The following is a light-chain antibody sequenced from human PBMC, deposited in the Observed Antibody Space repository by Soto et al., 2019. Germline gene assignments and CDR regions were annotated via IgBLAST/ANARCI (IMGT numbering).Light chain of an antibody. V-gene: IGLV2-14*01. CDR2: EVS. CDR3: SSYTSSTFYV. Sequence: QSALTQPASVSGSPGQSITISCTGTSSDVGGYNYVSWYQQHPGKAPKLMIYEVSNRPSGVSNRSSGSKSGDTASLTISGLQAEDEADYYCSSYTSSTFYVFGTGTKVNRP. J-gene: IGLJ1*01. CDR1: SSDVGGYNY.